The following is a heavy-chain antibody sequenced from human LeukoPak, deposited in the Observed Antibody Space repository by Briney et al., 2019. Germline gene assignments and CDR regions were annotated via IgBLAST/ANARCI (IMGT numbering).Heavy chain of an antibody. CDR2: IKQDGSEK. V-gene: IGHV3-7*01. J-gene: IGHJ4*02. D-gene: IGHD3-16*01. CDR1: GFTFSTYW. Sequence: QAGGSLRLSCAASGFTFSTYWMTWVRQAPGKGLEWVANIKQDGSEKYYVDSVKGRFTISRDNAKNSLYLQMNSLRVEDTAVYYCAREGEDYKNDHWGQGTLVTVSS. CDR3: AREGEDYKNDH.